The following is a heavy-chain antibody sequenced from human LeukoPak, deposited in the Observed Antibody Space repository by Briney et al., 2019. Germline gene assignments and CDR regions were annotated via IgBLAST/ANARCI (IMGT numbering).Heavy chain of an antibody. J-gene: IGHJ4*02. CDR3: AKDKGNYRGFDY. Sequence: PGGSLRLSCAASRFTFSNYGMHWVRQAPGKGLEWVAFIRYDMINKYYADSVKGRFTISRDNFKNTLYLQMNSLRPDDTAVYYCAKDKGNYRGFDYWGQGTLVAVSS. V-gene: IGHV3-30*02. CDR2: IRYDMINK. D-gene: IGHD4-11*01. CDR1: RFTFSNYG.